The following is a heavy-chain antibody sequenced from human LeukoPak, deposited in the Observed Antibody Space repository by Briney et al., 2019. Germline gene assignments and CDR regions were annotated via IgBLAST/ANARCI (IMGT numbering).Heavy chain of an antibody. J-gene: IGHJ4*02. CDR1: GFTFSSYE. D-gene: IGHD1-26*01. CDR3: ARDRRYSGSYHNDY. Sequence: GGSLRLSCAASGFTFSSYEMNWVRQAPGKGLEWVSYISSSGSTIYYADSVKGRFTISRDNAKNSLYLQMNSLRAEDTAVYYCARDRRYSGSYHNDYWGQGTLVTVSS. CDR2: ISSSGSTI. V-gene: IGHV3-48*03.